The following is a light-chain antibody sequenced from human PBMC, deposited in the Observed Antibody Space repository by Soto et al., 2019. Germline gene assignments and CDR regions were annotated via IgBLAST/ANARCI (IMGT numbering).Light chain of an antibody. Sequence: QSALTQPPSASGSPGQSVTISFTGTSSDVGAYNYVSWYQQYPGKAPKLMIYGVSKRPSGVPDRFSGSKSGKTASLTVSGLQPEDEADYYCTSYAGSDIWVFGGGTKVTVL. CDR2: GVS. V-gene: IGLV2-8*01. J-gene: IGLJ3*02. CDR3: TSYAGSDIWV. CDR1: SSDVGAYNY.